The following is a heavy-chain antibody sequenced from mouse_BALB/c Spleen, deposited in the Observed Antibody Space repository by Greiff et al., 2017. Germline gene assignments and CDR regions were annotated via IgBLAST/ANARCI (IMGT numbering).Heavy chain of an antibody. D-gene: IGHD2-10*02. Sequence: EVMLVESGGGLVQPGGSRKLSCAASGFTFSSFGMHWVRQAPEKGLEWVAYISSGSSTIYYADTVKGRFTISRDNPKNTLFLQMTSLRSEDTAMYYCARSNPQYGNSLYAMDYWGQGTSVTVSS. J-gene: IGHJ4*01. CDR1: GFTFSSFG. CDR3: ARSNPQYGNSLYAMDY. CDR2: ISSGSSTI. V-gene: IGHV5-17*02.